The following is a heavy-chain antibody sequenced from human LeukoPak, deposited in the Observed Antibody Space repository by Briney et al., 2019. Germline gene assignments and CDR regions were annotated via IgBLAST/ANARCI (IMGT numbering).Heavy chain of an antibody. D-gene: IGHD2-2*01. CDR2: IMPISGTA. J-gene: IGHJ4*02. CDR1: GGTFSSYD. V-gene: IGHV1-69*06. Sequence: SVKVSCKASGGTFSSYDISWVRQAPGQGLEWMGGIMPISGTANYAQKFQGRVTITADKPTSTAYMELSSLRSEDTAVFYCASGRTDIVVVPATLRNYYFDYWGQGTLVTVSS. CDR3: ASGRTDIVVVPATLRNYYFDY.